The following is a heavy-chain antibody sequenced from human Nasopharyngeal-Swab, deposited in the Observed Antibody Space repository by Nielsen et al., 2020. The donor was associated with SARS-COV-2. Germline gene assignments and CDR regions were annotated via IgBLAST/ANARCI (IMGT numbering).Heavy chain of an antibody. CDR3: AKERYPKTPTVGAGYFQH. CDR2: IKGDGSET. V-gene: IGHV3-7*03. J-gene: IGHJ1*01. CDR1: GFPFSRYW. D-gene: IGHD4-23*01. Sequence: GESLKISCAASGFPFSRYWMSWVRQAPGKGLEWVANIKGDGSETYYVDSMKGRFTISRDNAKNSLYLQMNSLRAEDTALYYCAKERYPKTPTVGAGYFQHWGQGTLVTVSS.